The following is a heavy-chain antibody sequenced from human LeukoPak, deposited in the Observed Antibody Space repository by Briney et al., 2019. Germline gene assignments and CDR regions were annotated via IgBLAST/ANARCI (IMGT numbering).Heavy chain of an antibody. Sequence: KASETLSLTCAVSDYSISSGFYWDWIRQPPGKGLEWIVNIFHSGSTYYNPSLKSRVTISVDTSKNQFSLKLTSVTAADTAVHYCARQAVAGGHFDYWGQGTLVTVSS. CDR2: IFHSGST. V-gene: IGHV4-38-2*01. J-gene: IGHJ4*02. CDR3: ARQAVAGGHFDY. D-gene: IGHD6-19*01. CDR1: DYSISSGFY.